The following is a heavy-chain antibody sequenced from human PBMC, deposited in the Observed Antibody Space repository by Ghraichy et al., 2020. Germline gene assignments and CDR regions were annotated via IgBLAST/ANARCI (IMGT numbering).Heavy chain of an antibody. V-gene: IGHV3-73*01. D-gene: IGHD3-22*01. J-gene: IGHJ4*02. Sequence: GGSLKLSCAASGFTFSDFPMHWVRQASGKGLEWVGLVRNKVNNYATAYAASVNGRFTISRDDSKTTAYLQMKILKREDTAVYYCTIPFYDINGGCVNFEHWGQGTLVTVSS. CDR3: TIPFYDINGGCVNFEH. CDR1: GFTFSDFP. CDR2: VRNKVNNYAT.